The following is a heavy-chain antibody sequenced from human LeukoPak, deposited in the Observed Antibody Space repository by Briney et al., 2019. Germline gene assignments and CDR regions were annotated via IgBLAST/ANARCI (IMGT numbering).Heavy chain of an antibody. V-gene: IGHV4-59*01. Sequence: SETLSLTCTVSGGSISTYYWTWIRQPPGKGLEWIGYIYYSGSTNYNPSLKSRVTISVDTSKNQFSLKLSSVTAADTAVYYCARVAAGGYYYYGMDVRGQGTTVTVSS. CDR1: GGSISTYY. D-gene: IGHD3-16*01. CDR2: IYYSGST. J-gene: IGHJ6*02. CDR3: ARVAAGGYYYYGMDV.